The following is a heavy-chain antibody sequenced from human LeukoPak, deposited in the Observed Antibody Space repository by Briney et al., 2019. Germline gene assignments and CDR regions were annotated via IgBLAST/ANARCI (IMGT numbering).Heavy chain of an antibody. CDR3: ASLASGRYDFDY. CDR1: GGSISSYY. J-gene: IGHJ4*02. Sequence: SETLSLTCTVSGGSISSYYWSWIRQPPGKGLEWIGYIYYSGSTNYNPSLKSRVTISVDTSKNQFSLKLSSVTAADTAVYYCASLASGRYDFDYWGQGTLATVSS. D-gene: IGHD6-19*01. V-gene: IGHV4-59*08. CDR2: IYYSGST.